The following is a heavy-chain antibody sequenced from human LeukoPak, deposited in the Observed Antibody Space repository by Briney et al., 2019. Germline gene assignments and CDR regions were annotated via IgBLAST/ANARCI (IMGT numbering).Heavy chain of an antibody. J-gene: IGHJ6*03. CDR2: ISAYNGNT. Sequence: ASVKVSCKASGYTFTSYGISWVRQAPGQGLEWMGWISAYNGNTNYAQKLQGRVTMTTDTSTSTAYMELRSLRSDDTAVYYCARVPPARDGGVRARYYYYYMDVWGKGTTVTVSS. CDR3: ARVPPARDGGVRARYYYYYMDV. V-gene: IGHV1-18*01. D-gene: IGHD6-25*01. CDR1: GYTFTSYG.